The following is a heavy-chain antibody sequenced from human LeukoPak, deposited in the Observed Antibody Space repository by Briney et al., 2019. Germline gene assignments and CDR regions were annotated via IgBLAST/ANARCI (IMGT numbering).Heavy chain of an antibody. D-gene: IGHD3-22*01. CDR2: ISDSGGST. CDR3: ARRGVVIRVILVGFHKEAFYFDS. J-gene: IGHJ4*02. V-gene: IGHV3-23*01. Sequence: SGGPLRLSCAVSGITLSNYGMSWVRQAPGKGLEWVAGISDSGGSTNYADSVKGRFTISRDNPKNTLYLQMNSLRAEDTAVYFCARRGVVIRVILVGFHKEAFYFDSWGQGALVTVSS. CDR1: GITLSNYG.